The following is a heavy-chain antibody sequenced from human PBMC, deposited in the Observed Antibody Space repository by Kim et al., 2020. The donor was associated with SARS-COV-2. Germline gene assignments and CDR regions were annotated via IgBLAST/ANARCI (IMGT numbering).Heavy chain of an antibody. V-gene: IGHV1-3*04. CDR3: ARDLHPGLYYPSEFDY. J-gene: IGHJ4*02. D-gene: IGHD2-8*01. CDR2: INTGNGNT. Sequence: ASVKVSCKASGYTFTTYSMHWVRQAPGQRLEWMGWINTGNGNTKYSQRFQGRFTITRDTSATTAYMDLSSLTSEDTAIYYCARDLHPGLYYPSEFDYWGQGTLVTVSS. CDR1: GYTFTTYS.